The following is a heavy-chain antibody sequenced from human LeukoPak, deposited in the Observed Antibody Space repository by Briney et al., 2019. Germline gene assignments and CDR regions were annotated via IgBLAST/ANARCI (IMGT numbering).Heavy chain of an antibody. CDR2: IKPDSGDT. J-gene: IGHJ4*02. CDR1: GYTLSDYF. V-gene: IGHV1-2*02. CDR3: ARENWIHEY. D-gene: IGHD1-1*01. Sequence: ASVKVSCKASGYTLSDYFMHWVRQAPGQGLEWMGWIKPDSGDTSYAQNFQGRATLTRDTSINTAYMELSSLRSDDTAMYYCARENWIHEYWGQGTLVTVSS.